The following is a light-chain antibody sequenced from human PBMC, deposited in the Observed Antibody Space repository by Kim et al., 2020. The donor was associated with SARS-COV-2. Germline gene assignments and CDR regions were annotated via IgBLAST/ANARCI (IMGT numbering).Light chain of an antibody. Sequence: DIQMTQSPSSLSPSLGDTVTISCRSSQSISTYLNWYQQRPGRAPELPIFSASILQGGFPSRFSGSGSGTEFTLTISSLQPEDSATYYCQQSYSSLTWTFGQGTKVDIK. CDR2: SAS. V-gene: IGKV1-39*01. CDR1: QSISTY. CDR3: QQSYSSLTWT. J-gene: IGKJ1*01.